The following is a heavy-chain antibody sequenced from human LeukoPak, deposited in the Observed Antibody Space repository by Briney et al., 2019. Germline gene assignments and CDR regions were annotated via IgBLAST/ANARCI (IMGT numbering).Heavy chain of an antibody. V-gene: IGHV1-69*13. CDR1: GGTFSSYA. J-gene: IGHJ4*02. CDR3: ARPHDFWSGYLDY. D-gene: IGHD3-3*01. CDR2: IIPIFGTA. Sequence: SVKVSCKASGGTFSSYAISWVRQAPGQGLEWMGGIIPIFGTANYAQKFQGRVTITADESTSTAYMELSSLRSEDTAVYYCARPHDFWSGYLDYWGQGTLVTVSS.